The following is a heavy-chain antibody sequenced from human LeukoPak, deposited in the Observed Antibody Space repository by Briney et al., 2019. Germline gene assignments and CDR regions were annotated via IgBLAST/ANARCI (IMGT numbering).Heavy chain of an antibody. D-gene: IGHD2-21*02. CDR1: GGSISSGGYS. Sequence: PSETLSLTCAVSGGSISSGGYSWSWIRQPPGKGLEWIGYIYYSGSTYYNPSLKSRVTISVDTSKNQFSLKLSSVTAADTAVYYRARGAYCGGDCQLDYWGQGTLVTVSS. CDR2: IYYSGST. CDR3: ARGAYCGGDCQLDY. J-gene: IGHJ4*02. V-gene: IGHV4-30-4*07.